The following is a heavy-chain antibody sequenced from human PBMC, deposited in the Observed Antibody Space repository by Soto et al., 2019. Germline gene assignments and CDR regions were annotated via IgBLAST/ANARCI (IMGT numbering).Heavy chain of an antibody. D-gene: IGHD2-15*01. CDR3: ARGRGYCSGGSCYSGDH. CDR2: IIPILGIA. Sequence: QVQLVQSGAEVKKPGSSVKVSCKASGGTFSSYTISWVRQAPGQGLEWMGRIIPILGIANYAQKFQGRVTITADKYTSTAYMELSSLRSEDTAVYYCARGRGYCSGGSCYSGDHWGQGTLVTVSS. CDR1: GGTFSSYT. V-gene: IGHV1-69*02. J-gene: IGHJ4*02.